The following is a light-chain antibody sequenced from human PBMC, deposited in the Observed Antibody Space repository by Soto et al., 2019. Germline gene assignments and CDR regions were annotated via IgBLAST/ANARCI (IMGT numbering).Light chain of an antibody. V-gene: IGKV1-5*01. CDR2: DAS. Sequence: DFQMTQSPSTLSASVGDRVTITCRASQNIRSRLAWFQQKPGKAPKLLISDASTLESGVPSRFSGSGSGTEFTLTISSLQPEDFATYYCQQSYNSLRTFGQGTKGDIK. CDR1: QNIRSR. CDR3: QQSYNSLRT. J-gene: IGKJ1*01.